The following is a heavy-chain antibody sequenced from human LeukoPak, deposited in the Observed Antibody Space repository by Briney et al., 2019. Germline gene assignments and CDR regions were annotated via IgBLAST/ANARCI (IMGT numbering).Heavy chain of an antibody. V-gene: IGHV3-53*01. D-gene: IGHD3-22*01. J-gene: IGHJ3*02. CDR3: ASGYYYDSSRSFDI. CDR2: IYSGGST. CDR1: GFTVSSDY. Sequence: GGSLRLSCAASGFTVSSDYMSWVRQAPGKGLEWVSVIYSGGSTYYADSVKGRFTISRDNSKNTLYLQMNSLRAEDTAVYYCASGYYYDSSRSFDIWGQGTMVTVSS.